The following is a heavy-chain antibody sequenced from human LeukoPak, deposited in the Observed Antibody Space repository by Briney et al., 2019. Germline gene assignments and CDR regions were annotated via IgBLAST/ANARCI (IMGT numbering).Heavy chain of an antibody. CDR2: VYPGDSDT. D-gene: IGHD2-21*01. CDR1: GYSFTTYW. Sequence: KPGESLKISCKGSGYSFTTYWIGWVRQMPGKGLEWMGIVYPGDSDTRYSPSFQGQVTISADKSVNTAYLQWSSLKASDSAMYYCARLPRAGELHKTWFDPWGQGTLVTVSS. J-gene: IGHJ5*02. CDR3: ARLPRAGELHKTWFDP. V-gene: IGHV5-51*01.